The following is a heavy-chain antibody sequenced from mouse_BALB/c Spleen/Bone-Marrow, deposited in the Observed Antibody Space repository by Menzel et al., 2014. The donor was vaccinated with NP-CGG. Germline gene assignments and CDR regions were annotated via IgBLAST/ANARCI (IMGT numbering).Heavy chain of an antibody. CDR2: IDPANGNT. J-gene: IGHJ2*01. CDR1: GFNIKDTY. CDR3: ARYDYGVYFDY. V-gene: IGHV14-3*02. Sequence: EVQLQQSGAELVKPGASVKLSCTASGFNIKDTYMHWVKQRPEQGLEWIGRIDPANGNTKYDPKFQGKATITADTSSNTAYLQLSSLTSEDTAVYYCARYDYGVYFDYWGQGTTLTVSS. D-gene: IGHD2-4*01.